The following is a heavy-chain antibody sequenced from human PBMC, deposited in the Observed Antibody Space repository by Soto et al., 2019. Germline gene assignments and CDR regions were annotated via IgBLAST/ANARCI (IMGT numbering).Heavy chain of an antibody. CDR1: VVSISSGGYY. Sequence: SETLSLTCTFSVVSISSGGYYCSWIRQHPGKGLEWIGYIYYSGSTYYNPSLKSRVTISVDTSKNQFSLKLSSVTAADTAVYYCARVVVTYHSYGMDVWEQATTVNGSS. D-gene: IGHD2-2*01. J-gene: IGHJ6*01. V-gene: IGHV4-31*03. CDR2: IYYSGST. CDR3: ARVVVTYHSYGMDV.